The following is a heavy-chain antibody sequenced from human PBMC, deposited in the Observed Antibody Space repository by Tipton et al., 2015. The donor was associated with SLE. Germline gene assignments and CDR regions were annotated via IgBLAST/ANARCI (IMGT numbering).Heavy chain of an antibody. J-gene: IGHJ6*02. CDR2: VNHSGST. CDR3: ARGISGYSSSWYYYYYNMDV. CDR1: GGSISSYY. Sequence: TLSLTCTVSGGSISSYYWSWIRQPPGKGLEWIGEVNHSGSTNYNPSLKSRVTISLDTSKSQFSLKLTSVTAADTAVYYCARGISGYSSSWYYYYYNMDVWGQGTTVTVSS. D-gene: IGHD6-13*01. V-gene: IGHV4-34*01.